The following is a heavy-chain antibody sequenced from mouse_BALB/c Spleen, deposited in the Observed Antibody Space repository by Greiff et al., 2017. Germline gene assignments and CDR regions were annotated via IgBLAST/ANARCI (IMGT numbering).Heavy chain of an antibody. CDR1: GYSITSGYY. CDR3: ARDEGDLSLAY. D-gene: IGHD1-1*01. Sequence: ESGPGLVKPSQSLSLTCSVTGYSITSGYYWNWIRQFPGNKLEWMGYISYDGSNNYNPSLKNRISITRDTSKNQFFLELNSVTTADTATYYGARDEGDLSLAYWGQGTLVTVSA. CDR2: ISYDGSN. J-gene: IGHJ3*01. V-gene: IGHV3-6*02.